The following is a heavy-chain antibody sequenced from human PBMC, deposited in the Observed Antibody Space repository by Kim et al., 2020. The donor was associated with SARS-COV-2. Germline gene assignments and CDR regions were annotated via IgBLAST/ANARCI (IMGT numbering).Heavy chain of an antibody. CDR3: ARYPGQLSSWYYFDY. Sequence: GGSLRLSCAASGFTFSSYWMSWVRQAPGKGLEWVANIKQDGSEKYYVDSVKGRFTISRDNAKNSLYLQMNSLRAEDTAVYYCARYPGQLSSWYYFDYWGQGTLVTVSS. V-gene: IGHV3-7*03. CDR1: GFTFSSYW. D-gene: IGHD6-13*01. J-gene: IGHJ4*02. CDR2: IKQDGSEK.